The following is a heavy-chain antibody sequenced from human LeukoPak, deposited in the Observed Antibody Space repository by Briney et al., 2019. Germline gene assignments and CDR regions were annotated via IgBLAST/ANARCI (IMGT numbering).Heavy chain of an antibody. V-gene: IGHV4-39*07. J-gene: IGHJ3*02. Sequence: SETLSLTCTVSGGSISSSSYYWGWIRQPPGKGLEWIGSLYYSGSTYHKPSLKSRVTISADTSKNQFSLKLSSVTAADTAVYYCVTPRGTYGAFDIWGQGTMVTVSS. D-gene: IGHD2-21*01. CDR3: VTPRGTYGAFDI. CDR2: LYYSGST. CDR1: GGSISSSSYY.